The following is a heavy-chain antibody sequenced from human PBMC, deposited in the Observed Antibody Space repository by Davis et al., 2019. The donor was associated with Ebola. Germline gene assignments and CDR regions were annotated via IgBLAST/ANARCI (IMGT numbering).Heavy chain of an antibody. CDR1: GGTFSSYA. CDR3: AREATMVRGGGWFDP. J-gene: IGHJ5*02. V-gene: IGHV1-69*13. CDR2: IIPIFGTA. D-gene: IGHD3-10*01. Sequence: AASVKVSCKASGGTFSSYAISWVRQAPGQGLEWMGGIIPIFGTANYAQKFQGRVTITADESTSTAYMELRSLRSDDTAVYYCAREATMVRGGGWFDPWGQGTLVTVSS.